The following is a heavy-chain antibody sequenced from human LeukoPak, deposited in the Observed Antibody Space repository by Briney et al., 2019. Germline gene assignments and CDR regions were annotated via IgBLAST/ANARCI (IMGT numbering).Heavy chain of an antibody. V-gene: IGHV4-59*12. CDR2: IYYSGST. CDR1: GGSISSYY. J-gene: IGHJ2*01. CDR3: AREKAYYDILTGFNSGDFDL. Sequence: SETLSLTCTVSGGSISSYYWSWIRQPPGKGLEWIGYIYYSGSTYYNPSLKSRVTISVDTSKNQFSLKLSSVTAADTAVYYCAREKAYYDILTGFNSGDFDLWGRGTLVTVSS. D-gene: IGHD3-9*01.